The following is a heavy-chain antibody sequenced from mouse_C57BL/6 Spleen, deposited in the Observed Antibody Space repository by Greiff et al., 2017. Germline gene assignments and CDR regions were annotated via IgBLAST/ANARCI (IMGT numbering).Heavy chain of an antibody. D-gene: IGHD3-2*02. CDR2: ICPGDGDN. CDR1: GYAFSSSW. J-gene: IGHJ3*01. Sequence: QVTLQQSGPELVQPGASVKISCKASGYAFSSSWMNWVKQRPGTGLEWIGRICPGDGDNNYNGKLKGKATLTADKSSSTAYMQLSSLTSEDSAVYFCARWSSGLMAYWGQGTLVTVAA. CDR3: ARWSSGLMAY. V-gene: IGHV1-82*01.